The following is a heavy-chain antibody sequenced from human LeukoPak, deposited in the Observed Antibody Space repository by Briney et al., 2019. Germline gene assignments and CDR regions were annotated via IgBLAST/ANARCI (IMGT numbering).Heavy chain of an antibody. CDR2: ISADGKA. J-gene: IGHJ6*02. D-gene: IGHD1-26*01. CDR3: ATWAFYHDLDV. Sequence: GGSLRLSCAASGVNFERYAMHWVRQRPGKGLEWVGVISADGKADHADAVKGRFTVSRDNSKDSLSLQMSSLRDEDTALYYCATWAFYHDLDVWGQGTTVIVSS. V-gene: IGHV3-43*02. CDR1: GVNFERYA.